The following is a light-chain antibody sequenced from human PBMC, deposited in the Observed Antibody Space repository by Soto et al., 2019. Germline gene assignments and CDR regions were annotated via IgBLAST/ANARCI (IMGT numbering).Light chain of an antibody. CDR1: SSDIGSYNA. CDR2: DVF. J-gene: IGLJ2*01. Sequence: QSALTQLRSVSGSPGHSVTISCFGPSSDIGSYNAVSWYQQHPGKAPKLIIFDVFERPSGVPDRFSGSKSGNSASLTISGLQAEDESDYYCSSFAPSYRVIFGGGTKVTVL. CDR3: SSFAPSYRVI. V-gene: IGLV2-11*01.